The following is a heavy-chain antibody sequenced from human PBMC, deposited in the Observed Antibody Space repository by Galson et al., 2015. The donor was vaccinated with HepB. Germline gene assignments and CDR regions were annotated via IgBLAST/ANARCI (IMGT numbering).Heavy chain of an antibody. Sequence: SLRLSCAASGYTFSDYYMSWIRQAPGKGLEWVSYISSSGSTIYYADSVKGRFTISRDNAKNSLYLQMNSLRAEDTAVYYCARGIEGVFGVVINGFDYWGQGTLVTVSS. V-gene: IGHV3-11*01. CDR3: ARGIEGVFGVVINGFDY. J-gene: IGHJ4*02. CDR1: GYTFSDYY. CDR2: ISSSGSTI. D-gene: IGHD3-3*01.